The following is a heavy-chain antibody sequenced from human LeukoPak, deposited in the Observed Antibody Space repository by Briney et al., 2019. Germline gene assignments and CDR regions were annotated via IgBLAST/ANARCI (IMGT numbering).Heavy chain of an antibody. Sequence: PSETLSLTCAVYGGSFSGYYWSWIRQPPGKGLEWIGEINHSGSTNYNPSLKSRVTISVDTSKNQFSLKLSSVTAADTAVYYCARHYPPFFATTLFDYWGQGTLVTVSS. CDR2: INHSGST. D-gene: IGHD1-1*01. J-gene: IGHJ4*02. CDR3: ARHYPPFFATTLFDY. V-gene: IGHV4-34*01. CDR1: GGSFSGYY.